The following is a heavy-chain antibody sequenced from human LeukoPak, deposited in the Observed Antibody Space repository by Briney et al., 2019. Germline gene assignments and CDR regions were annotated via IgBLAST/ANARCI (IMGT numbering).Heavy chain of an antibody. Sequence: GASVKVSCKASGYTFTGYYMHWVRQAPGQGLEWMGWINPNSGGTNYAQKFQGRVTMTRDTSISTAYMELSRLRSDDTAVYYCAKGEGYCSSTSCQSYYYYGMDVWGQGTTVTVSS. CDR1: GYTFTGYY. V-gene: IGHV1-2*02. D-gene: IGHD2-2*01. J-gene: IGHJ6*02. CDR2: INPNSGGT. CDR3: AKGEGYCSSTSCQSYYYYGMDV.